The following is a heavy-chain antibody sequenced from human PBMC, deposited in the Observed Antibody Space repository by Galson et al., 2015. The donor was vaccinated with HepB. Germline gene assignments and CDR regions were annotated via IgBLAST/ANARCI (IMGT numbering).Heavy chain of an antibody. Sequence: LRLSCAASGFTFSDFAMTWVRQAPGKGLEWVSAIRGSSGITYYADSVKGRFTISRDNSKNTLYLQMSSLRVEDTAVYYCAKTFCDTSGCYGNDFWGQGTLVTVSS. V-gene: IGHV3-23*01. D-gene: IGHD3-22*01. J-gene: IGHJ4*02. CDR2: IRGSSGIT. CDR1: GFTFSDFA. CDR3: AKTFCDTSGCYGNDF.